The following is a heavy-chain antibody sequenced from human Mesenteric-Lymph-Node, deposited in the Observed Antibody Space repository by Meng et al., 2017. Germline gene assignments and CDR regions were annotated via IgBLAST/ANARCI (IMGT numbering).Heavy chain of an antibody. CDR1: GASFTCTNW. J-gene: IGHJ4*02. CDR2: IYHSGST. V-gene: IGHV4-4*02. CDR3: ATHNDDYSLDY. Sequence: QVQRSGPGVEVTSGTLSLPCSFYGASFTCTNWCIWVGQPPGKGLEWIGEIYHSGSTNYNPSLKSRVTISVDKSKNQFSLKLSSVTAADTAVYYCATHNDDYSLDYWGQGTLVTVSS. D-gene: IGHD4-11*01.